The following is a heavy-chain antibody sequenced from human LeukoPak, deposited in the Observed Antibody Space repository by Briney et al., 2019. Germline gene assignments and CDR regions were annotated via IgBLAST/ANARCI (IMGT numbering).Heavy chain of an antibody. V-gene: IGHV5-10-1*01. D-gene: IGHD3-22*01. CDR3: ASSPTYYYDSSGYHDAFDI. Sequence: GESLNTSCKGSGYSFTSYGISWVRQIPGKGLEWRGRIDPSDSYTNYSPSFQGHVTISADKSISTAYLQWSSLKASDTAMYYCASSPTYYYDSSGYHDAFDIWGQGTMVTVSS. CDR2: IDPSDSYT. CDR1: GYSFTSYG. J-gene: IGHJ3*02.